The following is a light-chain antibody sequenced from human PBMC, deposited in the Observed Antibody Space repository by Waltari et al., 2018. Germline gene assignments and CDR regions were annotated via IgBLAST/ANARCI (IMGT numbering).Light chain of an antibody. CDR3: YSYAGSANGV. Sequence: QSALTQPASVSGSPGQSITLSCTGTSSDVGGYNLVSWYQQHPDKAPKLVIYGVTKRPSGVSDRFSGSKSGNTASLTISGLQAEDEADYYCYSYAGSANGVFGGGTTLTVL. CDR2: GVT. CDR1: SSDVGGYNL. J-gene: IGLJ3*02. V-gene: IGLV2-23*02.